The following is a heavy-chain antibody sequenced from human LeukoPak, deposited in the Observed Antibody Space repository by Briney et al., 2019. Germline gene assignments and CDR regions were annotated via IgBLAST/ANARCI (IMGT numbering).Heavy chain of an antibody. V-gene: IGHV4-34*01. J-gene: IGHJ6*02. Sequence: SETLSLTCAVYGGSFSGYYWSWIRQPPGKGLEWIGEINHSGSTNYNPSLKSRVTISVDTSKNQFSLKLSSVTAADTAVYYCAGCSSGWYRYYYYYGMDVWGQGTTVTVSS. CDR2: INHSGST. CDR1: GGSFSGYY. CDR3: AGCSSGWYRYYYYYGMDV. D-gene: IGHD6-19*01.